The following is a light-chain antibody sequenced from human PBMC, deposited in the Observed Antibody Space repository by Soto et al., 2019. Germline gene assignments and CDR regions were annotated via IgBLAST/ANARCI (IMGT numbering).Light chain of an antibody. V-gene: IGLV2-14*01. CDR2: EVS. J-gene: IGLJ1*01. CDR1: SSDVGAYNR. Sequence: QSALTQPASVSGSPGQSITISCTGTSSDVGAYNRVSWYQQYSGKAPKLMIYEVSNRPSGVSNRFSGSKSSNTASLTISGLQAEDEADYYCLSYTTTSSYVFGTGTKLTVL. CDR3: LSYTTTSSYV.